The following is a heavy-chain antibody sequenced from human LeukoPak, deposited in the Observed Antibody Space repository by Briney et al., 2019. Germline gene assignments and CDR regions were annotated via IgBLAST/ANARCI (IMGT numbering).Heavy chain of an antibody. J-gene: IGHJ5*02. V-gene: IGHV4-34*01. CDR3: ARHWEPIVVVVAATSWFDP. CDR2: IYYSGST. D-gene: IGHD2-15*01. CDR1: GGSFSGYY. Sequence: SETLPLTCAVYGGSFSGYYWSWIRQPPGKGLEWIGSIYYSGSTYYNPSLKSRVTISVDTSKNQFSLKLSSVTAADTAVYYCARHWEPIVVVVAATSWFDPWGQGILVTVSS.